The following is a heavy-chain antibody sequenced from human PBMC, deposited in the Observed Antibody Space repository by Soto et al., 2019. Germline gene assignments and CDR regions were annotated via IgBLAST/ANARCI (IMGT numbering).Heavy chain of an antibody. J-gene: IGHJ6*02. CDR1: GYSFTSYW. CDR3: ARQRGITIFGVVIPMGMDV. Sequence: GESLKISCKGSGYSFTSYWIGWVRQMSGKGLEWMGIIYPGDSDTRYSPSFQGQVTISADKSISTAYLQWSSLKASDTAMYYCARQRGITIFGVVIPMGMDVCGQGTTVTGSS. V-gene: IGHV5-51*01. CDR2: IYPGDSDT. D-gene: IGHD3-3*01.